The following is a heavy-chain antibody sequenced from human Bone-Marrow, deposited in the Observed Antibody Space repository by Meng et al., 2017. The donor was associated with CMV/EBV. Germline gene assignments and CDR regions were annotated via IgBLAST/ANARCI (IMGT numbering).Heavy chain of an antibody. CDR2: IKQDGSEK. CDR1: GFTFSSYG. Sequence: GGSLRLSCAASGFTFSSYGMHWVRQAPGKGLEWVANIKQDGSEKYYVDSVKGRFTISRDNAKNSLYLQMNSLRAEDTAVYYCARRIAAAGTISYYYYYGMDVWGQGTTVTVYS. J-gene: IGHJ6*01. V-gene: IGHV3-7*01. D-gene: IGHD6-13*01. CDR3: ARRIAAAGTISYYYYYGMDV.